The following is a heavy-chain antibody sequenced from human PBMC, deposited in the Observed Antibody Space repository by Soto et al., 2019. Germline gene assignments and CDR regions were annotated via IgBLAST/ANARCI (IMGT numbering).Heavy chain of an antibody. V-gene: IGHV3-15*07. CDR3: TPLALKYSSGWYEFSD. Sequence: EVQLVESGGGLVKPGGSLRLSCAASGFTFSNVWMNWVRQAPGKGLEWVGRIKSKTDGGTTDYAAPVKGRFTISRDHSKNTRYLQMNSLKTEDTAVYYCTPLALKYSSGWYEFSDWGQGTLVTVSS. CDR1: GFTFSNVW. J-gene: IGHJ4*02. D-gene: IGHD6-19*01. CDR2: IKSKTDGGTT.